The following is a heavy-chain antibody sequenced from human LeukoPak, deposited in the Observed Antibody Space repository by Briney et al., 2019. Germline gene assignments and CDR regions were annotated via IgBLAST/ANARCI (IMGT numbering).Heavy chain of an antibody. CDR3: ARGPITTRSHFDY. J-gene: IGHJ4*02. V-gene: IGHV1-69*01. D-gene: IGHD3-22*01. CDR2: IIPIVGTT. Sequence: SVNVSCKASGGTFSSYAFSWVRQAPGQGLEWMGGIIPIVGTTNYAQKFQGRVTITADESTSTAYMELSSLRSEDTAVYYCARGPITTRSHFDYWGQGTLVTVSS. CDR1: GGTFSSYA.